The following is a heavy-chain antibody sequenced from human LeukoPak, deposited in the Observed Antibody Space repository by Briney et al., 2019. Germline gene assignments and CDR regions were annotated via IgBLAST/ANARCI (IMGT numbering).Heavy chain of an antibody. J-gene: IGHJ3*02. Sequence: GGSLRLSCAASGFGVSSNHMSWVRQAPGKGLEWVSVSYSGGSAYYSDSVKGRFTISRDRSKNTVYLQMNSLRVEDTAVYYCARDSPVGASSFDIWGQATMVSVSS. D-gene: IGHD1-26*01. CDR3: ARDSPVGASSFDI. CDR2: SYSGGSA. CDR1: GFGVSSNH. V-gene: IGHV3-66*01.